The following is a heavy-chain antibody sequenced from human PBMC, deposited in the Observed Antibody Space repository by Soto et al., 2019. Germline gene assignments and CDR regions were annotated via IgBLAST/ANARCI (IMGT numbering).Heavy chain of an antibody. Sequence: LRLSCAASGFAFSSYAMHWVRQAPCKGLEWVAVISYDGSNKYYADSVKGRFTISRDNSENTLYLQMNSLRAEDTAVYYCARERYYDSSGPFAYWGQGTLVTVSS. CDR3: ARERYYDSSGPFAY. CDR2: ISYDGSNK. CDR1: GFAFSSYA. J-gene: IGHJ4*02. V-gene: IGHV3-30-3*01. D-gene: IGHD3-22*01.